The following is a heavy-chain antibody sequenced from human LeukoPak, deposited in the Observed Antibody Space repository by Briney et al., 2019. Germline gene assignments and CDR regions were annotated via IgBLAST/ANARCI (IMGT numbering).Heavy chain of an antibody. CDR1: GGSFSGYY. CDR2: VNHSGST. J-gene: IGHJ4*02. Sequence: KPSETLSLTCAVYGGSFSGYYWSWIRQPPGKGLEWIGEVNHSGSTNYNPSLKSRVTISVDTSKNQFSLKLSSVTAADTAVYYCARDPYSSSSSYFDYWGQGTLVTVSS. V-gene: IGHV4-34*01. CDR3: ARDPYSSSSSYFDY. D-gene: IGHD6-6*01.